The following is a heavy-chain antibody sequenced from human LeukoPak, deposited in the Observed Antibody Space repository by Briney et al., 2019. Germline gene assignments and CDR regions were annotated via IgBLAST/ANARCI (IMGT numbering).Heavy chain of an antibody. J-gene: IGHJ3*02. CDR3: ARRKGGATDDAFDI. D-gene: IGHD1-26*01. CDR2: IYPGDSDT. Sequence: GESLKISCQCFGYSFSTYWIGWVRQMPGKGLEWMGIIYPGDSDTRYSPSFQGQVTISADKSISTAYLQWSSLKASDTAMYYCARRKGGATDDAFDIWGQGTMVTVSS. CDR1: GYSFSTYW. V-gene: IGHV5-51*01.